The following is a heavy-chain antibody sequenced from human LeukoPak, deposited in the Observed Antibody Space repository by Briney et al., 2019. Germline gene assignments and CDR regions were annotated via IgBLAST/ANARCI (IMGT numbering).Heavy chain of an antibody. CDR2: IKPDGSEI. CDR3: AKDALSYFDY. V-gene: IGHV3-7*03. Sequence: GESLRLSCAASGFSFSRYWMSWVRQAPVRGLEWVANIKPDGSEIYYVDSVKGRFTISRDNSKNTLYLQMNSLRAEDTAVYYCAKDALSYFDYWGQGTLVTVSS. CDR1: GFSFSRYW. J-gene: IGHJ4*02.